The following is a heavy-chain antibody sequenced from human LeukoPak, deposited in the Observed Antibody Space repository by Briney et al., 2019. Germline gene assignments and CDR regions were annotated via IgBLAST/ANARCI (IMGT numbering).Heavy chain of an antibody. CDR3: ARHGENSSTEGRYYYYYYMDV. V-gene: IGHV4-39*01. CDR2: IYYSGST. J-gene: IGHJ6*03. CDR1: GGSISNTIYY. D-gene: IGHD6-13*01. Sequence: SETLSLTCTVSGGSISNTIYYWGWIRQPPGKGLQWIGSIYYSGSTYYNPSLKSRVTISVDTSKNQFSLKLSSVTAADTAVYYCARHGENSSTEGRYYYYYYMDVWGKGTTVTVSS.